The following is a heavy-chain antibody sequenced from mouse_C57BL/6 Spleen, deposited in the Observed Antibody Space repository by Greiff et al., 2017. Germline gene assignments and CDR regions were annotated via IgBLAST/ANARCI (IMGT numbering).Heavy chain of an antibody. Sequence: EVQLQESGGGLVQPGGSMKLSCAASGFTFSDAWMDWVRQSPEKGLEWVAEIRNKANNHATYYAESVKGRFTISRDDSKSSVYLQMNSLRAEDTGIYYCTRITTVVAGPDWYFDVWGTGTTVTVSS. J-gene: IGHJ1*03. CDR2: IRNKANNHAT. V-gene: IGHV6-6*01. CDR3: TRITTVVAGPDWYFDV. CDR1: GFTFSDAW. D-gene: IGHD1-1*01.